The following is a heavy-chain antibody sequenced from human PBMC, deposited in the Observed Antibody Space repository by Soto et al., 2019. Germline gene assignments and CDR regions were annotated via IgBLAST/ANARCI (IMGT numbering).Heavy chain of an antibody. D-gene: IGHD3-3*01. CDR3: AGDYNDFWSGHCDY. J-gene: IGHJ4*02. Sequence: EVHLVESGGRLVQPGGSLRLSCAASGFRFSDYSMNWVRQAPGRGLEWVSYISSSSFTIHYADSVEGRFAISRDNAKNSPYLQMNSPGIEETAVDYCAGDYNDFWSGHCDYWGQGALVTVSS. CDR2: ISSSSFTI. V-gene: IGHV3-48*01. CDR1: GFRFSDYS.